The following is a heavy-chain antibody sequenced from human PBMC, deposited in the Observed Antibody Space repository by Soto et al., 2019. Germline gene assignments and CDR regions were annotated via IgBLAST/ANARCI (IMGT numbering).Heavy chain of an antibody. CDR2: LDGAGGST. D-gene: IGHD3-10*01. CDR3: TAPRDEYGSGVSWFTYGMDI. Sequence: GGSLRLSCLASGFTFSDYAMTWVRHVPGRGLEWVASLDGAGGSTYYADSVRGRLTISRDNSQNTLFLQMKRLTVDDTAIYYCTAPRDEYGSGVSWFTYGMDIWGQGTTVTSP. CDR1: GFTFSDYA. V-gene: IGHV3-23*01. J-gene: IGHJ6*02.